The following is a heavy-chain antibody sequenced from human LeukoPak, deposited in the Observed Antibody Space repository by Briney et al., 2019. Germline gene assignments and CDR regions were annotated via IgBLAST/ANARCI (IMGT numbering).Heavy chain of an antibody. V-gene: IGHV3-23*01. CDR1: GFTFSSYA. D-gene: IGHD3-16*02. CDR3: AKDLLITFGGVIGSPFDY. Sequence: GGSLRLSCAASGFTFSSYAMSWVRQAPGKGLEWVSAISGSGGSTYYADSVKGRFTISRDNSKNTLYLQMNSLRAEDTAVYYCAKDLLITFGGVIGSPFDYWGQGTLVTVSS. CDR2: ISGSGGST. J-gene: IGHJ4*02.